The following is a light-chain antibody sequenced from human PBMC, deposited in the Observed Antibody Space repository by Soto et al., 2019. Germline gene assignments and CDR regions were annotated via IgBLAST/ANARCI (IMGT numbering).Light chain of an antibody. V-gene: IGKV1-6*01. Sequence: AIQMTQSPSSLSASVGDRVTITCRASQGINTDLAWYQGKPGQAPKLLIYAASTLQSGVPSRFSGSGSGTDFTLTISSLQPEDFATYYCLQDHNYLTFGPGTKVDIK. J-gene: IGKJ3*01. CDR2: AAS. CDR1: QGINTD. CDR3: LQDHNYLT.